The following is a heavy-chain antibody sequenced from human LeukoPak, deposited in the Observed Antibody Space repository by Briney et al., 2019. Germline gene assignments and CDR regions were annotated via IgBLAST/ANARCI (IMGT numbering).Heavy chain of an antibody. Sequence: GRSLRLSCAASGFTFSSYAMNWVRLAPGKGLEWVAVISDDGSNKYYADSVKGRFTISRDNSKNTLYLQMNSLRAEDTAVYYCAEPRRLYDSSGYLDYWGQGTLVTVSS. V-gene: IGHV3-30*04. J-gene: IGHJ4*02. CDR3: AEPRRLYDSSGYLDY. CDR1: GFTFSSYA. D-gene: IGHD3-22*01. CDR2: ISDDGSNK.